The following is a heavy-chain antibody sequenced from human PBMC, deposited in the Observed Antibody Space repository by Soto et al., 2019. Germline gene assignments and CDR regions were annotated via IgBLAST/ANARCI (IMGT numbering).Heavy chain of an antibody. D-gene: IGHD3-16*01. CDR1: GYTFSDFD. CDR3: ARGNPFNYAGLDV. CDR2: MNAKSGDT. V-gene: IGHV1-8*01. J-gene: IGHJ6*02. Sequence: QAHLEQSGAEVKRPGASVKVSCKASGYTFSDFDINWLRQASGQGPEWMGWMNAKSGDTFFAQRFQGKFSMTWDTSLSTAYMEVGSLTSDDTAMYYCARGNPFNYAGLDVWGQGTTVAVSS.